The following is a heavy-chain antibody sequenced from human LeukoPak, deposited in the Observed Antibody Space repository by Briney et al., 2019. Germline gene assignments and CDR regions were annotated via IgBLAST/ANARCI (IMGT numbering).Heavy chain of an antibody. D-gene: IGHD2/OR15-2a*01. CDR2: INHSGST. V-gene: IGHV4-34*01. CDR1: GGYFSGYY. CDR3: ARVPTLYYFDY. J-gene: IGHJ4*02. Sequence: PSETLSLTCAVYGGYFSGYYWTWIRQRPGKGLEWIGEINHSGSTNYNPSLKSRVTISVDTSKNQFSLKLSSVTAADTAVYYCARVPTLYYFDYWGQGTLVTVSS.